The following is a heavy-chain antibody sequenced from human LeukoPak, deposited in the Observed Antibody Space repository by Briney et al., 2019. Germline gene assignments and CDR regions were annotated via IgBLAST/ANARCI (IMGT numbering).Heavy chain of an antibody. J-gene: IGHJ6*02. CDR3: ARDERVRFLEWLSITPYYYGMDV. Sequence: GASVTVSFKASGGTFISYAISWVRQAPGQGLEWMGGIIPIFGTANYAQKFQGRVTITADESTSTAYMELSSLRSEDTAVYYCARDERVRFLEWLSITPYYYGMDVWGQGTTVTVSS. CDR1: GGTFISYA. CDR2: IIPIFGTA. V-gene: IGHV1-69*13. D-gene: IGHD3-3*01.